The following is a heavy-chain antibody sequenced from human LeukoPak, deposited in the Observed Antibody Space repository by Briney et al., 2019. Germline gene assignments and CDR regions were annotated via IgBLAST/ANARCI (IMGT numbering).Heavy chain of an antibody. Sequence: ASVKVSCKASGFTFTGYYIHWVRQAPGQGLEWMGRINLNSGATNCAQKFQDKVTMTRDTSITTAYMELRGLTSDDTAIYYCARIYGWTTSGTYELTDYWGQGTLVTVSS. CDR2: INLNSGAT. V-gene: IGHV1-2*06. D-gene: IGHD1-26*01. CDR3: ARIYGWTTSGTYELTDY. CDR1: GFTFTGYY. J-gene: IGHJ4*02.